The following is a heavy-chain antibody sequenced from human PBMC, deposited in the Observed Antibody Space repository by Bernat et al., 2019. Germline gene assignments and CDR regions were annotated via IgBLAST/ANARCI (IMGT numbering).Heavy chain of an antibody. D-gene: IGHD3-10*01. CDR1: GGSISSSSYY. CDR3: AGGAHNLLWFGEYDYGMDV. Sequence: QLQLQESGPGLVKPSETLSLTCTVSGGSISSSSYYWGWIRQPPGKGLEWIGSIYYSGSTYYNPSLKSRVTISVDTSKNQFSLKLSSVTCADTAVDYCAGGAHNLLWFGEYDYGMDVWGQGTTVTVSS. CDR2: IYYSGST. J-gene: IGHJ6*02. V-gene: IGHV4-39*01.